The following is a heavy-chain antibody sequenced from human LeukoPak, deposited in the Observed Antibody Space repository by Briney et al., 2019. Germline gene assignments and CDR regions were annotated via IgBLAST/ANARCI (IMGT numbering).Heavy chain of an antibody. CDR2: ISGSGGST. J-gene: IGHJ5*02. D-gene: IGHD2-2*02. CDR1: GFTFSSYA. CDR3: ARVGVVVPAAIGWFDP. Sequence: GGSLRLSCAASGFTFSSYAMSWVRQAPGKGLEWVSTISGSGGSTYYADSVKGRFTISRDNSKNTLYLQMNSLRAEDTAVYYCARVGVVVPAAIGWFDPWGQGTLVTVSS. V-gene: IGHV3-23*01.